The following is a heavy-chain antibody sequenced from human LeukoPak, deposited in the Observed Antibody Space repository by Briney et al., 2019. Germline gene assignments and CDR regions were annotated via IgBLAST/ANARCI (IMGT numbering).Heavy chain of an antibody. J-gene: IGHJ2*01. Sequence: SETLSLTCTVSGGSISNYDWSWIRQPAGKGLEWIGRIYTSGSTNYNPSLKSRVTMSEDTSKKQFSLKLSSVTAADTAVYYCARLSSTWYQDWYFDLWGRGTLVTVSS. CDR2: IYTSGST. D-gene: IGHD6-13*01. CDR3: ARLSSTWYQDWYFDL. V-gene: IGHV4-4*07. CDR1: GGSISNYD.